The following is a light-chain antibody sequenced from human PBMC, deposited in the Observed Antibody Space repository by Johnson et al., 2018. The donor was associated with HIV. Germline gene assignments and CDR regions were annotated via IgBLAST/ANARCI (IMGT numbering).Light chain of an antibody. CDR1: SSNIGKNH. V-gene: IGLV1-51*02. J-gene: IGLJ1*01. CDR3: GPWDSNLSVDFG. CDR2: EDD. Sequence: QPVLTQPPSVSAAPGQKVTISCSGSSSNIGKNHVSWYQQFPGTAPKLLVYEDDKRPSDIPDRFSGSKSGPSATLGITGLQPGDEADYYCGPWDSNLSVDFGVGNGTKVTV.